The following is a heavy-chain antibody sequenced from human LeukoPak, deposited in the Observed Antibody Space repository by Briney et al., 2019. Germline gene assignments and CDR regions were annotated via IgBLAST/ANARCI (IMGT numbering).Heavy chain of an antibody. CDR1: GGSISSYY. CDR3: ARVGPGSYSGYWFDP. Sequence: SETLSLTCTVSGGSISSYYWSWIRQPPGKGLEWIGYIYYSGSTNYNPSLKSRVTISVDTSKNQFSLKLSPVTAADTAVYYRARVGPGSYSGYWFDPWGQGTLVTVSS. CDR2: IYYSGST. V-gene: IGHV4-59*01. J-gene: IGHJ5*02. D-gene: IGHD1-26*01.